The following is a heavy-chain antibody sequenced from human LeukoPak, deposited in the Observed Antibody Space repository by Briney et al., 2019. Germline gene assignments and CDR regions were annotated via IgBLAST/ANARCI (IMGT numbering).Heavy chain of an antibody. D-gene: IGHD3-22*01. CDR2: ICTSGST. Sequence: SETLSLTCTVSGGSITSYYWSWIRQPPGKGLEWIGRICTSGSTKYNPSLKSRVTMSVDTSKNQFSLKLSSVTAADTAVYYCARDAPISGYYDSSGSQLDYWGQGTLVTVSS. V-gene: IGHV4-4*07. CDR3: ARDAPISGYYDSSGSQLDY. CDR1: GGSITSYY. J-gene: IGHJ4*02.